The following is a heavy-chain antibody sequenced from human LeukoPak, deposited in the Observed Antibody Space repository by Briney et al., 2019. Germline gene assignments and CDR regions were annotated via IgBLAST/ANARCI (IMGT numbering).Heavy chain of an antibody. CDR2: ISSSGSTI. J-gene: IGHJ4*02. V-gene: IGHV3-11*01. Sequence: GGSLRLSCAASGFTFSDYYMSWIRQAPGKGLEWVSYISSSGSTIYYADSVKGRFTISRDNAKNSLYLQMNSLRAEDTAVYYCAKYSSSWYALDDWGQGTLVTVSS. CDR1: GFTFSDYY. CDR3: AKYSSSWYALDD. D-gene: IGHD6-13*01.